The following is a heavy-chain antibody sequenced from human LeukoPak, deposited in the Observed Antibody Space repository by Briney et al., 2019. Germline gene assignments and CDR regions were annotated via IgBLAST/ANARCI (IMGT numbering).Heavy chain of an antibody. CDR3: ARSDPTQLNYGDYGYFDF. J-gene: IGHJ4*02. CDR1: GFTFSRYW. D-gene: IGHD4-17*01. Sequence: GGSLRLSCAASGFTFSRYWMHWVRQAPGKGLEWVSRIKSDGSWTNYADSVKGRFTISRDNAKNTLYLQMNSLRGEDMAVYYCARSDPTQLNYGDYGYFDFWGQGTQVAVSS. CDR2: IKSDGSWT. V-gene: IGHV3-74*01.